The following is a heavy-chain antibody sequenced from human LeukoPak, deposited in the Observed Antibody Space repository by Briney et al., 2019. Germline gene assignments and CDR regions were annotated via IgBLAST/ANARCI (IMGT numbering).Heavy chain of an antibody. CDR2: IYYSGST. CDR1: GGSISSSSYY. CDR3: ARDISSSWYDAFDI. Sequence: SETLSLTCTVSGGSISSSSYYWGWIRQPPGKGLEWIGSIYYSGSTYYNPSLKSRVTISVDTSKNQFSLKLSSVTAADTAVYYCARDISSSWYDAFDIWGQGTMVTVSS. V-gene: IGHV4-39*07. D-gene: IGHD6-13*01. J-gene: IGHJ3*02.